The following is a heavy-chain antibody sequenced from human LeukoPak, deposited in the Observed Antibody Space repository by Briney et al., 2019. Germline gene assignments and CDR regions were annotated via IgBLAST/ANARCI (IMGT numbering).Heavy chain of an antibody. J-gene: IGHJ4*02. Sequence: ASVKVSCKASGYTFTDYYMHWVPQAPGQGLEWMGWINPNSGGTNYAQKFQGRVTMTRDTSISTAYMELSRLRSDDTAVYYCARLPTTIFFDYWRQGTLVTVSS. D-gene: IGHD2-2*01. V-gene: IGHV1-2*02. CDR1: GYTFTDYY. CDR2: INPNSGGT. CDR3: ARLPTTIFFDY.